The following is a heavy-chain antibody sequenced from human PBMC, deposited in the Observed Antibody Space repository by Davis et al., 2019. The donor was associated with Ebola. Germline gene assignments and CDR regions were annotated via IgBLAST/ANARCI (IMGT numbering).Heavy chain of an antibody. CDR2: IDPDGTGT. J-gene: IGHJ4*02. CDR1: GFTFSNFH. CDR3: AKIGVRHSGDY. D-gene: IGHD3-10*01. Sequence: PGGSLRLSCAASGFTFSNFHIHWVRQTPGKGLVWVARIDPDGTGTNYADSVKGRFTIIRDNSRNTVFLQMNSLRVEDTAVYYCAKIGVRHSGDYWGQGTVVTVSS. V-gene: IGHV3-74*01.